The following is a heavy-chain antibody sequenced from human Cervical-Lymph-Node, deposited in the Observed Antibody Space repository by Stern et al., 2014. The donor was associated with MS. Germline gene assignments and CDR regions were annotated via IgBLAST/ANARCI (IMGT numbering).Heavy chain of an antibody. CDR1: GYTFTSYD. J-gene: IGHJ3*02. CDR2: MNLNSGNT. D-gene: IGHD3-3*01. V-gene: IGHV1-8*01. Sequence: QVQLVESGAEVKKPGASVKVSCKASGYTFTSYDINWVRQATGQGLEWMGWMNLNSGNTGYAKKFQSRVTMTRKHYISTAYIELISLRSEYTAVYYCARERAYYDFWSGYRGDAFDIWGQGTMVTVSS. CDR3: ARERAYYDFWSGYRGDAFDI.